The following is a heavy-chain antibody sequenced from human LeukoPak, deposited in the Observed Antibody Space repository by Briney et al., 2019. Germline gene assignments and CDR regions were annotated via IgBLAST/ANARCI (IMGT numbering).Heavy chain of an antibody. CDR1: GGSISSSSYY. Sequence: SETLSLTCTVSGGSISSSSYYWGWIRQPPGKGLEWIGSIYYSGSTYYNPSLKSRVTISVDTSKNQFSLKLSSVTAADTAVYYCARVTHSSSWIRGWDYYYYMDVWGKGTTVTVSS. J-gene: IGHJ6*03. D-gene: IGHD6-13*01. CDR3: ARVTHSSSWIRGWDYYYYMDV. V-gene: IGHV4-39*07. CDR2: IYYSGST.